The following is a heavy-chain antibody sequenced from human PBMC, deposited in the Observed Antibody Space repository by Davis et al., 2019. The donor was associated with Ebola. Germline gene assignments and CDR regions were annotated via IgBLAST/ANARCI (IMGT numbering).Heavy chain of an antibody. CDR3: AREGAAQGIDY. CDR1: GFTFDDYA. D-gene: IGHD6-13*01. J-gene: IGHJ4*02. V-gene: IGHV3-9*01. CDR2: ISWNSGNI. Sequence: GGSLRLSCAASGFTFDDYAMHWVRQAPGKGLEWVSGISWNSGNIGYADSVKGRFNISRDNAKNSLYLQMNSLRAEDTAVYYCAREGAAQGIDYWGQGTLVTVSS.